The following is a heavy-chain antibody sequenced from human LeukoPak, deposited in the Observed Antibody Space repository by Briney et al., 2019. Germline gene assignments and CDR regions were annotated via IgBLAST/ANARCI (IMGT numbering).Heavy chain of an antibody. CDR3: ARLTSVTLPFDF. V-gene: IGHV5-51*01. J-gene: IGHJ4*02. CDR1: GYSFTNYW. D-gene: IGHD4-17*01. Sequence: GESLLTSCQGSGYSFTNYWIGWVRQMPGKGLEWMGNIYPGGSETRYSPSFQGQVTISVDKSTTTAYLQWSRLKASDTAMYYCARLTSVTLPFDFWGQGTLVTVSS. CDR2: IYPGGSET.